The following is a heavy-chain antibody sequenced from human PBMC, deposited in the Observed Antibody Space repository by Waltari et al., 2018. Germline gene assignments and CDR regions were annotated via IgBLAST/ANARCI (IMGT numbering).Heavy chain of an antibody. V-gene: IGHV1-18*01. CDR2: ISAYNGNT. CDR3: ARDGLVVVVAATHEYFQH. CDR1: GYTFTNYG. D-gene: IGHD2-15*01. Sequence: QVQLVQSGAEVKKPGASVKVSCKASGYTFTNYGISWVRQAPGQGLEWMGWISAYNGNTKYAQKLQGRVTMTTDTSTSTVYMELRSLRSDDTAVYYCARDGLVVVVAATHEYFQHWGQGTLVTVSS. J-gene: IGHJ1*01.